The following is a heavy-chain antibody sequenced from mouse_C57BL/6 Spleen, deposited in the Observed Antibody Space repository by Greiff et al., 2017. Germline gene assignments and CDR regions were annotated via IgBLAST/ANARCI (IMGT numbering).Heavy chain of an antibody. CDR1: GYTFTDYY. J-gene: IGHJ3*01. Sequence: VQLQQSGPELVKPGASVKISCKASGYTFTDYYMNWVKQSHGKSLEWIGDINPNNGGTSYNQKFKGKATLTVDKSSSTAYMELRSLTSEDSAVYYGARRNSSGYAWFAYWGQGTLVTVSA. D-gene: IGHD3-2*02. CDR3: ARRNSSGYAWFAY. V-gene: IGHV1-26*01. CDR2: INPNNGGT.